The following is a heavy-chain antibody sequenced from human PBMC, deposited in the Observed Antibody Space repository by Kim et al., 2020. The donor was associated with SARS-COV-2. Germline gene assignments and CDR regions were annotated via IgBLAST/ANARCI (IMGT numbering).Heavy chain of an antibody. V-gene: IGHV3-48*02. CDR1: GFIFSNYD. J-gene: IGHJ5*02. Sequence: GGSLRLSCVASGFIFSNYDMNWVRQAPGKGLEWVSYITTSSSTMYYADSVKGRFTISRDNVKNSLYLQMNSLRDEDTAVYYCARENPLYSSGWHNWIDPWGQGTLVTVSS. D-gene: IGHD6-19*01. CDR3: ARENPLYSSGWHNWIDP. CDR2: ITTSSSTM.